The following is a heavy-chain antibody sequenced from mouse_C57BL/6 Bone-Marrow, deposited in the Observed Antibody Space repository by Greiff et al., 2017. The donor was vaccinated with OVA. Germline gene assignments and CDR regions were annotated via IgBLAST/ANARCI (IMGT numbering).Heavy chain of an antibody. D-gene: IGHD2-5*01. CDR1: GYAFSSSW. CDR2: IYPGDGDT. Sequence: VKLQESGPELVKPGASVKISCKASGYAFSSSWMNWVKQRPGKGLEWIGRIYPGDGDTNYNGKFKGKATLTADKSSSTAYMQLSSLTSEDSAVYFCARGIVTNYYAMDYWGQGTSVTVAS. J-gene: IGHJ4*01. CDR3: ARGIVTNYYAMDY. V-gene: IGHV1-82*01.